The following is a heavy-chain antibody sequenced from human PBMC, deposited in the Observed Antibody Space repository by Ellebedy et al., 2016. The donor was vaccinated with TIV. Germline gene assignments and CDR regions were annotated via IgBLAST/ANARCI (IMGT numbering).Heavy chain of an antibody. CDR3: AKSETRYYFDY. CDR2: IYSGGTT. J-gene: IGHJ4*02. V-gene: IGHV3-53*01. CDR1: GFTVSSNY. Sequence: GESLKISCAASGFTVSSNYMSWVRQAPGKGLEWVSVIYSGGTTYYADSVKGRFTISRDNSKNTLNLQMNSLRAEDTAVYYCAKSETRYYFDYWGQGTLVTVSS.